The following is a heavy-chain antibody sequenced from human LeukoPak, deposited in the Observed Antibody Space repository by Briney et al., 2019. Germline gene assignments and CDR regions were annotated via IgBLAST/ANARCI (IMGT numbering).Heavy chain of an antibody. J-gene: IGHJ4*02. CDR1: GFTFSSYW. V-gene: IGHV3-74*01. CDR2: INSDGSST. Sequence: PGGSLRLSCAASGFTFSSYWMHWVRQAPGKGLVWVSRINSDGSSTSYADSVKGRFTISRDNSKNTLYLQMNSLRAEDTAVYYCAIYYYDSRGPPYWGQGTLVTVSS. D-gene: IGHD3-22*01. CDR3: AIYYYDSRGPPY.